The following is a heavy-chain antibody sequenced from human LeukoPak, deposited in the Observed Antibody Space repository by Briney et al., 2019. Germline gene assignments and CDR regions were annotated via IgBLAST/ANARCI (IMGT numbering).Heavy chain of an antibody. CDR1: GFTFSSYA. V-gene: IGHV3-23*01. CDR3: AKWNSGYDAFDI. D-gene: IGHD5-12*01. J-gene: IGHJ3*02. CDR2: ISGSGGST. Sequence: PGGSLRLSCAASGFTFSSYAMSWVRQAPGKGLEWVSAISGSGGSTYYADSVKGRFTISRDNSKNTLYLQMNSQRAEDTAVYYCAKWNSGYDAFDIWGQGTMVTVSS.